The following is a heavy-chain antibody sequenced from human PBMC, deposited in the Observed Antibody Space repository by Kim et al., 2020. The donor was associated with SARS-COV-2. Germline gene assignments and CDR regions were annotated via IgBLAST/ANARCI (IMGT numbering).Heavy chain of an antibody. CDR3: ATGSWALEWLQHNIYYFDY. Sequence: ASVKVSCKVSGYTLTELSMHWVRQAPGKGLEWMGGFDPEDGETIYAQKFQGRVTMTEDTSTDTAYMELSSLRSEDTAVYYCATGSWALEWLQHNIYYFDYWGQGTLVTVSS. CDR2: FDPEDGET. CDR1: GYTLTELS. J-gene: IGHJ4*02. D-gene: IGHD3-3*01. V-gene: IGHV1-24*01.